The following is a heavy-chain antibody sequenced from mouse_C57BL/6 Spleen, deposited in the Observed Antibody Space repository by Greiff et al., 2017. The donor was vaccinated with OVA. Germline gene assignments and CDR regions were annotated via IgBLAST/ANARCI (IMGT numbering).Heavy chain of an antibody. V-gene: IGHV1-81*01. CDR3: AREGYGNYGYFDV. D-gene: IGHD2-10*02. J-gene: IGHJ1*03. Sequence: QVQLKESGAELARPGASVKLSCKASGYTFTSYGISWVKQRTGQGLEWIGEIYPRSGNTYYNEKFKGKATLTADKSSSTAYMELRSLTSEDSAVYFCAREGYGNYGYFDVWGTGTTVTVSS. CDR2: IYPRSGNT. CDR1: GYTFTSYG.